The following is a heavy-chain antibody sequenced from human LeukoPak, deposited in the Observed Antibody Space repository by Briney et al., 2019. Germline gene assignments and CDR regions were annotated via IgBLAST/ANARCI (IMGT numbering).Heavy chain of an antibody. Sequence: GGSLRLSCAASGFTFSNYRMNWVRQAPGKGLEWVATITGSTTYIYYADSVKGGFTISRDDAKGLLFLHMTSLRVEDTAVYYCARDPGYCTSTRCYTGPFDSWGQGTLVTVSS. CDR3: ARDPGYCTSTRCYTGPFDS. D-gene: IGHD2-2*02. V-gene: IGHV3-21*01. CDR1: GFTFSNYR. CDR2: ITGSTTYI. J-gene: IGHJ4*02.